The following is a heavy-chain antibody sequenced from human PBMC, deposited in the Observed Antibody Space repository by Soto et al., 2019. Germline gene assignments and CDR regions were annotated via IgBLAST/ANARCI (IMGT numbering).Heavy chain of an antibody. Sequence: QVQLQESGPGLVKPSETLSLTCTVSGGSVRSGSYYWSWIRQPPGKGLEWIGYIYYSGSTNYNPSLKSRVTISVDTSKNQFSLKLSSVTAADTAVYYCARWDVPKFGTGSSRAFDIWGQGTMVTVSS. CDR3: ARWDVPKFGTGSSRAFDI. V-gene: IGHV4-61*01. D-gene: IGHD3-10*01. CDR1: GGSVRSGSYY. J-gene: IGHJ3*02. CDR2: IYYSGST.